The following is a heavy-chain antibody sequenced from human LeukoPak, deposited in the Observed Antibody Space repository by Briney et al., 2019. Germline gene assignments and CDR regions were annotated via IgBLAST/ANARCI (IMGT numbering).Heavy chain of an antibody. V-gene: IGHV3-48*04. Sequence: GGSLRLSCAASGFTFSSYSMNWVRQAPGKGLEWVSYISSSSSTIYYADSVKARFTISRDNAKNSLYLEMHSLRADDTAVYYCARLIGNYGSGSYYRPGEFDPWGQGTLVTVS. D-gene: IGHD3-10*01. CDR2: ISSSSSTI. CDR1: GFTFSSYS. J-gene: IGHJ5*02. CDR3: ARLIGNYGSGSYYRPGEFDP.